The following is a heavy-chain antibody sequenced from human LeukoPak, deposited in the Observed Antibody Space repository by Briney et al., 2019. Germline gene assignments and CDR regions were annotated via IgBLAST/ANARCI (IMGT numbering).Heavy chain of an antibody. Sequence: SETLSLTCTVSGYSISSGYYWGWIRQPPGKGLEWIGSIYHSGSTYYNPSLKSRVTISVDTSKNQFSLKLSSVTAADTAVYYCARDSPIVGATKTGYFDYWGQGTLVTVSS. D-gene: IGHD1-26*01. CDR3: ARDSPIVGATKTGYFDY. CDR2: IYHSGST. CDR1: GYSISSGYY. J-gene: IGHJ4*02. V-gene: IGHV4-38-2*02.